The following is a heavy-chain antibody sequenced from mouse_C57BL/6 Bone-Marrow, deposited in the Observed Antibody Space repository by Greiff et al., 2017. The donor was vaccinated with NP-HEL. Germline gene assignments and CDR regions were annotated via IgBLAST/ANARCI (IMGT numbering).Heavy chain of an antibody. V-gene: IGHV1-64*01. CDR2: IHPNSGST. CDR3: EGDDDGSSPDWYFDV. J-gene: IGHJ1*03. D-gene: IGHD1-1*01. Sequence: QVQLQQPGAELVKPGASVKLSCTASGYTFTSYWMHWVKQRPGQGLEWIGMIHPNSGSTNYNEKFKSKATLTVDKASSTAYMQLSSLTSEDSAVSYGEGDDDGSSPDWYFDVWGTGTTVTVSS. CDR1: GYTFTSYW.